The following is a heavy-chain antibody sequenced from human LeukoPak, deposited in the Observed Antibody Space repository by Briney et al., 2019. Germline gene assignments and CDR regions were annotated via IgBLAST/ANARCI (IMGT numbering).Heavy chain of an antibody. CDR1: GFTFSSYE. J-gene: IGHJ4*02. CDR3: ARDDRYSYGYYFDY. CDR2: ISSSGSTV. Sequence: SGGSLRLSCAASGFTFSSYEMNWVRQAPGKGLEWVSYISSSGSTVYYADSVKGRFTISRDNAKNSLYLQMNSLRAEDTAVYYCARDDRYSYGYYFDYWGQGTPVTVSS. D-gene: IGHD5-18*01. V-gene: IGHV3-48*03.